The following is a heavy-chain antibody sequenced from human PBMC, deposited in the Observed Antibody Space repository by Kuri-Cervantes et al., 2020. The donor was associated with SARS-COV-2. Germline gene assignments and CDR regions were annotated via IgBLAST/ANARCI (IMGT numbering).Heavy chain of an antibody. Sequence: GESLKISCAASGFTVSSNYMSWVRQAPGKGLEWVSIIYTGGTTHYADSVKGRFTISRDSSKNMLYLQMNSLRAEDTAVYYCARERYGDYVSPYQYYGMDVWGQGTTVTVSS. D-gene: IGHD4-17*01. CDR3: ARERYGDYVSPYQYYGMDV. CDR2: IYTGGTT. J-gene: IGHJ6*02. V-gene: IGHV3-53*01. CDR1: GFTVSSNY.